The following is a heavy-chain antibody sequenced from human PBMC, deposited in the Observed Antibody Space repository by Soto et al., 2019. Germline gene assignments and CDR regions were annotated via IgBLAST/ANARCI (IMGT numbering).Heavy chain of an antibody. J-gene: IGHJ6*03. CDR3: ARTGYCSGGSCYNYYYYMDV. Sequence: GGSLRLSCAASGFTFSSYWMSWVRQAPGKGLEWVANIKQDGSEKYYADSVKGRFTISRDNAKNSLYLQMNSLRAEDTAVYYCARTGYCSGGSCYNYYYYMDVWGKGTTVTVSS. CDR2: IKQDGSEK. D-gene: IGHD2-15*01. CDR1: GFTFSSYW. V-gene: IGHV3-7*01.